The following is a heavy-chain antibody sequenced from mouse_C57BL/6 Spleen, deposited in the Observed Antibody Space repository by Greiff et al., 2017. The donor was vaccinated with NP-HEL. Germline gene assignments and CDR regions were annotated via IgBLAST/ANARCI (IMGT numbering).Heavy chain of an antibody. V-gene: IGHV5-17*01. Sequence: EVQVVESGGGLVKPGGSLKLSCAASGFTFSAYGMHWVRQAPEKGLEWVAYISSGSSTIYYADTVKGRFTISRDNAKNTLFLQMTSLRSEDTAMYYCAREGMDYWGQGTSVTVSS. CDR1: GFTFSAYG. J-gene: IGHJ4*01. CDR3: AREGMDY. CDR2: ISSGSSTI.